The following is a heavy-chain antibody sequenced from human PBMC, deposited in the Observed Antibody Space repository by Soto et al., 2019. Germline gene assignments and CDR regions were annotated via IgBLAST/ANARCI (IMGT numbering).Heavy chain of an antibody. J-gene: IGHJ6*02. Sequence: QVQLVQSGAEVKKPGSSVKVSCKASGGTFSSYAISWVRQAPGQGLEWMGGIIPIFGTANYAQKFQGRVTITADESTITAYMELSSLRSEDTAVYYCARSWVSIAARLHVMDVWGQGTTVTVSS. CDR2: IIPIFGTA. D-gene: IGHD6-6*01. CDR1: GGTFSSYA. V-gene: IGHV1-69*01. CDR3: ARSWVSIAARLHVMDV.